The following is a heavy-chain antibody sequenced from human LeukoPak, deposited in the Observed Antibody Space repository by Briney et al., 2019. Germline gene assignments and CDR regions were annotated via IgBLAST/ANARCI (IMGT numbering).Heavy chain of an antibody. J-gene: IGHJ6*02. CDR3: ARYYGSGRGYYGLDV. D-gene: IGHD3-10*01. Sequence: GGSLRLSCEAPGFTFSTYGMHWVRQAPGKGLEWITLIPYDGSNKYYADSVKGRFTISRDNSKNTLYLQMNSLRAEDTAVYYCARYYGSGRGYYGLDVWGQGATVTVFS. V-gene: IGHV3-30*03. CDR1: GFTFSTYG. CDR2: IPYDGSNK.